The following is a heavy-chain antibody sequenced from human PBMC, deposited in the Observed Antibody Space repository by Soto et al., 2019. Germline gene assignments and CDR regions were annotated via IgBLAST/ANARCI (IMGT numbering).Heavy chain of an antibody. V-gene: IGHV3-15*01. CDR2: IKSKIDGGTT. D-gene: IGHD5-18*01. CDR1: GFTFTNAW. Sequence: PGGSLRLSCAASGFTFTNAWMSWVRQAPGKGLEWVGRIKSKIDGGTTDYAAPVKGRFTISRDNSKNTLYLQMNSLKTEDTAVYYCTTYLGDTGTAYFYYHAMDVWGQGTTVTVSS. J-gene: IGHJ6*02. CDR3: TTYLGDTGTAYFYYHAMDV.